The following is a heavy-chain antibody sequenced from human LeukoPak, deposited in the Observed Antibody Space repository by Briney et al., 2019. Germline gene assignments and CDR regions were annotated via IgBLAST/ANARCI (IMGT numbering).Heavy chain of an antibody. CDR3: AMPWGGKSIIS. CDR2: INAGNGNT. J-gene: IGHJ4*02. Sequence: GASVKVSCKASGYTFTSYGISWVRLAPGQRLEWMGWINAGNGNTKYSQKFQGRVTITRDTSASTAYMELSSLRSEDTAVYYCAMPWGGKSIISWGQGTLVTVSS. CDR1: GYTFTSYG. V-gene: IGHV1-3*01. D-gene: IGHD4-23*01.